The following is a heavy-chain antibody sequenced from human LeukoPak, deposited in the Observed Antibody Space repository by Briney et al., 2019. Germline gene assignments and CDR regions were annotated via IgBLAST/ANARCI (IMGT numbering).Heavy chain of an antibody. CDR1: GYTFTAYY. CDR2: VNPSSGDT. CDR3: ARVPPSSSWPKTMPLDY. V-gene: IGHV1-2*02. D-gene: IGHD6-13*01. J-gene: IGHJ4*02. Sequence: ASVKVSCKTFGYTFTAYYMHWVRQAPGQGLEWMGWVNPSSGDTHYAQKFQDRVTMTRDTSISTAYMELSRLRSDDTAVYYCARVPPSSSWPKTMPLDYWGQGTLVTVSS.